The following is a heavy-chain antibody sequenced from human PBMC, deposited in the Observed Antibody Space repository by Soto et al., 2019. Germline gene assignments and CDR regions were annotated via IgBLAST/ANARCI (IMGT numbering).Heavy chain of an antibody. D-gene: IGHD2-21*02. V-gene: IGHV1-69*13. Sequence: SVKVSCKASGGTFSSYAISWVRQAPGQGLEWLGGIIPIFGTANYAQKFQGRVTITADESTSTAYMELSSLRSEDTALYYCARDAYCGGHCGYWGEGTLVTVSS. J-gene: IGHJ4*02. CDR3: ARDAYCGGHCGY. CDR1: GGTFSSYA. CDR2: IIPIFGTA.